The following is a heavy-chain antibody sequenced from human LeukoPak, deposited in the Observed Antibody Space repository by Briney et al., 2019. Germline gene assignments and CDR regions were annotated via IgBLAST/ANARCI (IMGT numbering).Heavy chain of an antibody. CDR2: IKPDGSEK. CDR3: ARDKYGAYFDS. V-gene: IGHV3-7*04. D-gene: IGHD4-17*01. Sequence: PGVSLRLSCAASGFTFSSYWMDWVRQAPGKGLGWVANIKPDGSEKYYVDSVKGRFTISRDNAKNSLYLQMNSLRVEDTAVYYCARDKYGAYFDSWGQGTLVTVSS. J-gene: IGHJ4*02. CDR1: GFTFSSYW.